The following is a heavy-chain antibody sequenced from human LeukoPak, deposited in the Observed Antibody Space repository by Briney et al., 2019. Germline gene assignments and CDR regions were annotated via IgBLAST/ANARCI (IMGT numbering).Heavy chain of an antibody. Sequence: APVKVSCKASGGTFSSYAISWVRQAPGQGLEWMGGIIPIFGTANYAQKFQGRVTITADESMSTAYMELSSLRSEDTAVYYCATSEGPSPYDFSGVRWGQGTLVTVSS. D-gene: IGHD3-3*01. J-gene: IGHJ4*02. CDR2: IIPIFGTA. CDR3: ATSEGPSPYDFSGVR. CDR1: GGTFSSYA. V-gene: IGHV1-69*13.